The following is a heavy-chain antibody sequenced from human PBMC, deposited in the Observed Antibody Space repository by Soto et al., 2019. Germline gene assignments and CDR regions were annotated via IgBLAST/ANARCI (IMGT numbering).Heavy chain of an antibody. D-gene: IGHD6-19*01. Sequence: QLQLQESGPGLVKPSETLSLTCTVSGDSITSSGSYWGWIRQPPGKGLEWIGSIYYNGSTYSNPSLTRRVTISVDTSKNPLSRKLTSMTAADTAMYYCARHGGTSGWYPLIYYYGMNVWGQGTTVTVSS. CDR1: GDSITSSGSY. CDR3: ARHGGTSGWYPLIYYYGMNV. CDR2: IYYNGST. V-gene: IGHV4-39*01. J-gene: IGHJ6*02.